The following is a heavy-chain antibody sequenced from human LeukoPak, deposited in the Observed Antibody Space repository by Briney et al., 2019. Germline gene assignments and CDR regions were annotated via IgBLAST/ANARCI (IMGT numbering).Heavy chain of an antibody. CDR3: ARLTYSSTLSFDY. CDR1: GGSISSYY. V-gene: IGHV4-59*01. J-gene: IGHJ4*02. D-gene: IGHD6-13*01. CDR2: IYYSGSA. Sequence: SETLSLTCTVSGGSISSYYWSWIRQPPGKGLEWIGYIYYSGSANYNPSLKSRVTISVDTSKNQFSLKLSSVTAADTAVYYCARLTYSSTLSFDYWGQGTLVTVSS.